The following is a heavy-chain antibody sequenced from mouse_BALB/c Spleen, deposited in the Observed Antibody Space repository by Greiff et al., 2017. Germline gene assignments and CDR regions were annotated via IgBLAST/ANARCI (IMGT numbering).Heavy chain of an antibody. J-gene: IGHJ1*01. CDR1: GFSLTSYG. V-gene: IGHV2-2*02. CDR3: ARKVYGYDGYFDV. CDR2: IWSGGST. D-gene: IGHD2-2*01. Sequence: QVQLQQSGPGLVQPSQSLSITCTVSGFSLTSYGVHWVRQSPGKGLEWLGVIWSGGSTDYNAAFISRLSISKDNSKSQVFFKMNSLQANDTAISYCARKVYGYDGYFDVWGAGTTVTVSS.